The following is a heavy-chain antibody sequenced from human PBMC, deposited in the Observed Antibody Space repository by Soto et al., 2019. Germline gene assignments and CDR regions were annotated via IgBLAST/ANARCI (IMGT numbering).Heavy chain of an antibody. J-gene: IGHJ2*01. CDR3: AAWLYSGSYYVQSSYWYFDL. V-gene: IGHV1-58*02. CDR1: GFTFTSSA. D-gene: IGHD1-26*01. Sequence: QMQLVQSGPEVKKPGTSVKVSCKASGFTFTSSAMQWVRQARGQRLEWIGWIVVGSGNTNYAQKFQERVTITRDMSTSTAYMELSSLRSEDTAVYYCAAWLYSGSYYVQSSYWYFDLWGRGTLVTVSS. CDR2: IVVGSGNT.